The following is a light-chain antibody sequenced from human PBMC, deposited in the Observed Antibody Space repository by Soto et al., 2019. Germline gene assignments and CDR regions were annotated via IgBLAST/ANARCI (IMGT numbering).Light chain of an antibody. Sequence: EIVLTQFPGTLSLSPGERATLSCRASQSVGRDYLAWFQQTPGQAPRLLIHDASSRATGIPDRFSGSGSATDFTLTISRLEPEDFALYYCQQYANTPITFGQGTRLEIK. V-gene: IGKV3-20*01. CDR2: DAS. J-gene: IGKJ5*01. CDR1: QSVGRDY. CDR3: QQYANTPIT.